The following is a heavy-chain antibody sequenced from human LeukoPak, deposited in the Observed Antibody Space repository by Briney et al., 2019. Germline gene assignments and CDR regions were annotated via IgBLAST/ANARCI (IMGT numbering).Heavy chain of an antibody. CDR3: ARVRTASFDY. Sequence: GGSLRLSCAASGFTFSSYAMHWVRQALGKGLEWVAVISYDGSNKYYADSVKGRFTISRDNSKNTLYLQMNSLRAEDTAVYYCARVRTASFDYWGQGTLVTVSS. CDR1: GFTFSSYA. J-gene: IGHJ4*02. V-gene: IGHV3-30-3*01. CDR2: ISYDGSNK.